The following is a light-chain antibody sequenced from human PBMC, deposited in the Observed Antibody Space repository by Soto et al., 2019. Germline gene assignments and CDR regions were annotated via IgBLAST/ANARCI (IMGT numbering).Light chain of an antibody. Sequence: DIQMTQSPSSLSASVGDRVTITCRASQSVNRYLNWYQQKEGKAPKLLIYSTSILESGVPSRFSASGSGTDFTLTINSLQPEDCATYYCQQSYSNPRTFGQGTRVEVK. J-gene: IGKJ1*01. CDR3: QQSYSNPRT. CDR1: QSVNRY. CDR2: STS. V-gene: IGKV1-39*01.